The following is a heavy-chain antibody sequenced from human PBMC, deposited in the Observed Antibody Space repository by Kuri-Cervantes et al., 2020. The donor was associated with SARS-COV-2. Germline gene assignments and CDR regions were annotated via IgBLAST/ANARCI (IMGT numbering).Heavy chain of an antibody. J-gene: IGHJ6*02. Sequence: GESLKISCVASGFTSSSYAMSWVRRAPGKGLEWVSLISGTGDYTYYLDSVNGRFTISRDNSKNTLYLQMTSLRADDTAVYYCAKEGRYLDWLLLSGMDVWGQGTTVTVSS. D-gene: IGHD3-9*01. CDR2: ISGTGDYT. V-gene: IGHV3-23*01. CDR1: GFTSSSYA. CDR3: AKEGRYLDWLLLSGMDV.